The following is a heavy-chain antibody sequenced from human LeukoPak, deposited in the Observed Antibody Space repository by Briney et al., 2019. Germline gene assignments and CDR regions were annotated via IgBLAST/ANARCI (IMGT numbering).Heavy chain of an antibody. J-gene: IGHJ4*02. CDR1: GFTFSSYG. Sequence: PGGSLRLSCAASGFTFSSYGMHWVRQAPGKGLEWVAVISYDGSNKYYADSVKGRFTISRDNSKNTLYLQMSSLRAEDTAVYYCAKDSQHNWNYGGFDYWGQGTLVTVSS. CDR2: ISYDGSNK. D-gene: IGHD1-7*01. CDR3: AKDSQHNWNYGGFDY. V-gene: IGHV3-30*18.